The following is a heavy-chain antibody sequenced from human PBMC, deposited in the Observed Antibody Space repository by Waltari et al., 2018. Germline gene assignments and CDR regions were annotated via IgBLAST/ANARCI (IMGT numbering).Heavy chain of an antibody. CDR2: IYHSGGT. V-gene: IGHV4-38-2*02. CDR3: AGNLEEVDAFDI. CDR1: GYSISSGYY. D-gene: IGHD1-1*01. Sequence: QVQLQESGPGLVKPSETLSLTCTVSGYSISSGYYWGWIRQPPGKGLEWIGSIYHSGGTYSNPSLKIRVPISVDTSKNQFSLKLSSVTAADTAVYYCAGNLEEVDAFDIWGQGTMVTVSS. J-gene: IGHJ3*02.